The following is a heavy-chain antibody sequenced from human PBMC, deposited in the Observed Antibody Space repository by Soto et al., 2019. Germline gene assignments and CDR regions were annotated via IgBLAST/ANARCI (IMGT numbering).Heavy chain of an antibody. CDR3: AKIVGDFDY. J-gene: IGHJ4*02. V-gene: IGHV3-23*01. CDR1: GFTFINTG. CDR2: ITGNGDTT. D-gene: IGHD3-22*01. Sequence: EIQVLQSGGGLVPPGGSLRLSCAGSGFTFINTGMSWVRQAPGQGLEWVSAITGNGDTTYYADSVKGRFTISRDNSKSTLYLQLNSLRAEDTAVYYCAKIVGDFDYWCQGTLVSVSS.